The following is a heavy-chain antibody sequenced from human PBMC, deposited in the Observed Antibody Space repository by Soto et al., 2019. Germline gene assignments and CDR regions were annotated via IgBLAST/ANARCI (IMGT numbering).Heavy chain of an antibody. CDR3: AKQSPYSNSWYNIDY. CDR2: IIPIFGTA. Sequence: SVKVSCKASGGTFSSYAISWVRQAPGQGLEWMGGIIPIFGTANYAQKFQGRVTITADESTSTAYMELSSLRSEDTAVYYCAKQSPYSNSWYNIDYWGQGTLVTVSS. CDR1: GGTFSSYA. J-gene: IGHJ4*02. D-gene: IGHD6-13*01. V-gene: IGHV1-69*13.